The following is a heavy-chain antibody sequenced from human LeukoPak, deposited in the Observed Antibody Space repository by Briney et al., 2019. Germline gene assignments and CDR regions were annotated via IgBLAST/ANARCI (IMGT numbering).Heavy chain of an antibody. Sequence: GGSLRLSCAASGFTFSSYAMHWVRQAPGKGLEWVAVISYDGSNKYYADSVKGRFTISRDNSKNTLYLQMNSLRAEDTAVYYCAKATHSSRYDLDYWGQGTLVTVSS. V-gene: IGHV3-30-3*01. CDR3: AKATHSSRYDLDY. D-gene: IGHD6-13*01. CDR2: ISYDGSNK. CDR1: GFTFSSYA. J-gene: IGHJ4*02.